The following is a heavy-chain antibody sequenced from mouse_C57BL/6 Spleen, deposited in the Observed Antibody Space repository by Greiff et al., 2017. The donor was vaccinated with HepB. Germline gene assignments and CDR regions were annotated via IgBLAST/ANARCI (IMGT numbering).Heavy chain of an antibody. CDR3: ARSDYSNPYYAMDY. Sequence: QVQLQQSGAELVKPGASVKISCKASGYAFSSYWMNWVKQRPGKGLEWIGQIYPGDGDTADKSSSTAYMQLSSLTSEDSAVYFCARSDYSNPYYAMDYWGQGTSVTVSS. V-gene: IGHV1-80*01. D-gene: IGHD2-5*01. J-gene: IGHJ4*01. CDR2: IYPGDGD. CDR1: GYAFSSYW.